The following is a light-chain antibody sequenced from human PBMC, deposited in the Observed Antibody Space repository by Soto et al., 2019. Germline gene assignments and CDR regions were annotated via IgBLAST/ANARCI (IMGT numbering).Light chain of an antibody. Sequence: QSALTQPASVSGSPGQSITISCTGTSSDVGGYKYVSWYQQHPDKAPKLMIYHVTYRPSGVSNRYSGSKSGNSASLTISGLQADDEADYYCCSLTTSHTYVFGSGTKVTVL. J-gene: IGLJ1*01. CDR1: SSDVGGYKY. CDR2: HVT. V-gene: IGLV2-14*03. CDR3: CSLTTSHTYV.